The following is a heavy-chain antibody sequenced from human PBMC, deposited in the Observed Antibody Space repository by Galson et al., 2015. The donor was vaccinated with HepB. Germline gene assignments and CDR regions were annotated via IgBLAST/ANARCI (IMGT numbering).Heavy chain of an antibody. Sequence: SVKVSCKASGYTFTNHDINWVRQAPGQGLEWMGWMSPSSGNAGYARKFMGRVFMTRDTSKNTAYLDLRGLGSEDTAVYYCARARERDQVEVFGVIKGVGSLDLWGTGTTVSVTS. V-gene: IGHV1-8*01. CDR3: ARARERDQVEVFGVIKGVGSLDL. J-gene: IGHJ6*04. CDR1: GYTFTNHD. CDR2: MSPSSGNA. D-gene: IGHD3-3*01.